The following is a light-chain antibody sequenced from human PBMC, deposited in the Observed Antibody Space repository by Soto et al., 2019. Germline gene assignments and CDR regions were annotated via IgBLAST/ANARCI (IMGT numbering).Light chain of an antibody. CDR2: GPS. Sequence: EIVMTQSPATLSVSPGESATLSCRASQSVSSSLAWYQQRPGQAPRLLIYGPSTRATGIPARFSGSGSGTEFTLTISSLQSEDFAVYYCQQYNNWPLTFGQGTRLEIK. CDR3: QQYNNWPLT. V-gene: IGKV3-15*01. J-gene: IGKJ5*01. CDR1: QSVSSS.